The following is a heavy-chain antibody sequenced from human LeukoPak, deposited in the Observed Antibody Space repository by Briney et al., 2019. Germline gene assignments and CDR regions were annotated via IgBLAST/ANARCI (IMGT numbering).Heavy chain of an antibody. CDR2: ISYDGSNK. J-gene: IGHJ4*02. Sequence: GGSLRLSCAASGFTVSSNNMSWVRQAPGKGLEGVAVISYDGSNKYYADSVKGRFTISRDNPKNTLYLQMNSLRAEDTAVYYCAREVTMVRGVIISSYFDYWGQGTLVTVSS. V-gene: IGHV3-30*03. CDR1: GFTVSSNN. CDR3: AREVTMVRGVIISSYFDY. D-gene: IGHD3-10*01.